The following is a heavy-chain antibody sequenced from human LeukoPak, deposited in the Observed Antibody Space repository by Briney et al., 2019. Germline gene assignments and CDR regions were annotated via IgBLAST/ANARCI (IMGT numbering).Heavy chain of an antibody. CDR1: GGSFSVYY. D-gene: IGHD6-19*01. V-gene: IGHV4-34*01. CDR2: INHSGST. CDR3: VRGSVAGTPRLGY. J-gene: IGHJ4*02. Sequence: SETLSLTCAVYGGSFSVYYWSWIRQPPGQGLEWIGEINHSGSTNYNPSLKSRVTISVDTSKNQFSLKLSSVTAADTAVYYCVRGSVAGTPRLGYWGQGTLVTVSS.